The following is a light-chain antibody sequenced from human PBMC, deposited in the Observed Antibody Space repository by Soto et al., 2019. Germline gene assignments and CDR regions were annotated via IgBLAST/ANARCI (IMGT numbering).Light chain of an antibody. CDR1: SSEVGGYNY. V-gene: IGLV2-8*01. Sequence: QSVLTQPPSASGSPGQSATISCTGTSSEVGGYNYVSWYQQHPGKAPKLMIYEVSKRPSGVPDRFSGSKSGNTASLTVSGLQAEDEADYYCSSYAGSNYVFGTGTKVTVL. J-gene: IGLJ1*01. CDR3: SSYAGSNYV. CDR2: EVS.